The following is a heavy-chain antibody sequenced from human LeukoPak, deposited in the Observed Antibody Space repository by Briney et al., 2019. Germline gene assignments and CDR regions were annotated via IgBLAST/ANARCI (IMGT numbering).Heavy chain of an antibody. CDR1: GGSITGYY. D-gene: IGHD1-1*01. V-gene: IGHV4-59*01. Sequence: SETLSLTCTVSGGSITGYYWSWLRQSPGKGLEWIGYIYYSGSTNYNPSLKSRATISVDTSKNQSSLTLSSVTAADTAVYFCARGGAPGTLFDYWGQGTLVTVSS. J-gene: IGHJ4*02. CDR2: IYYSGST. CDR3: ARGGAPGTLFDY.